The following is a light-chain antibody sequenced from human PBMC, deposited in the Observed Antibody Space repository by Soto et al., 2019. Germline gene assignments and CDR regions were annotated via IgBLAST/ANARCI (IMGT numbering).Light chain of an antibody. Sequence: QSALTQPPSASGSPGQSVTISCTGTSSDVGGYNYVSWYQQHPGKAPKLMIYEVSNRPSGVPDRFSGSKSGNTASLTVSGLQAEDEADYYCNSYAGGDWVFGVGTKLTVL. CDR2: EVS. CDR3: NSYAGGDWV. J-gene: IGLJ3*02. CDR1: SSDVGGYNY. V-gene: IGLV2-8*01.